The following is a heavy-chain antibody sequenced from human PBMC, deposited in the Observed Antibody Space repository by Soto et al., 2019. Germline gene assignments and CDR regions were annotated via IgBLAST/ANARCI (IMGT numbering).Heavy chain of an antibody. CDR3: AKGFLLWELLGYYFDY. D-gene: IGHD1-26*01. V-gene: IGHV3-30*18. CDR1: GFTFSSYG. CDR2: ISYDGSNK. J-gene: IGHJ4*02. Sequence: PGGSLRLSCAASGFTFSSYGMHWVRQAPVKGLEWVAVISYDGSNKYYADSVKGRFTISRDNSKNTLYLQMNSLRAEDTAVYYCAKGFLLWELLGYYFDYWGQGTLVTVSS.